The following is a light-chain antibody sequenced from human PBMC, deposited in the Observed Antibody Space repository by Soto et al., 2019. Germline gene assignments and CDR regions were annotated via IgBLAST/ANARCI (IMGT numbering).Light chain of an antibody. J-gene: IGKJ1*01. CDR2: GAS. V-gene: IGKV2-28*01. CDR1: QSLLHSNGYNY. Sequence: DIVMTQSPLSLPVTPGEPASISCRSSQSLLHSNGYNYLAWYQQKPGQAPRLLISGASTRAAGISDRFRGSGSGTEFTLTISSLRSEDSAIYYCQQYFEWPPMTFGQGTKVDIK. CDR3: QQYFEWPPMT.